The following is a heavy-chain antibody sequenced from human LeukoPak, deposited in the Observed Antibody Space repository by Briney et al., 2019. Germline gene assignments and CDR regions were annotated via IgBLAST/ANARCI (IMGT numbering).Heavy chain of an antibody. D-gene: IGHD1-26*01. Sequence: PSETLSLTCAISGGSISSSNWWSWVRQPPGKGLEWIGSIYHSGSTYYNPSLKSRVTISVDTSKNQFSLKLSSVTAADTAVYYCARDAVGATPYYYYMDVWGKGTTVTVSS. J-gene: IGHJ6*03. CDR1: GGSISSSNW. V-gene: IGHV4-4*02. CDR2: IYHSGST. CDR3: ARDAVGATPYYYYMDV.